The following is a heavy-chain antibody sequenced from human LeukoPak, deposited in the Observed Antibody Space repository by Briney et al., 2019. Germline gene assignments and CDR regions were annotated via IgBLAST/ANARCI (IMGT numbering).Heavy chain of an antibody. Sequence: PSETLSLTCTVSGGSISSHYRSWIRQPPGKGLEWIGYIYYSGSTNYNPSLKSRVTISVDTSKNQFSLKLSSVTAADTAVYYCARRLGGWFDPWGQGTLVTVSS. CDR3: ARRLGGWFDP. J-gene: IGHJ5*02. V-gene: IGHV4-59*11. CDR1: GGSISSHY. D-gene: IGHD3-10*01. CDR2: IYYSGST.